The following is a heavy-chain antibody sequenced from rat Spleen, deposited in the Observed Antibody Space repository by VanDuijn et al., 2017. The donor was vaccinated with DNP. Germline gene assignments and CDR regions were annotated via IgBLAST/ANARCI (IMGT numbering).Heavy chain of an antibody. D-gene: IGHD1-5*01. CDR3: ARWKIGPHYFDY. V-gene: IGHV3-3*01. Sequence: VQLQESGPGLVEPSQSLSLTCSVTGYSITSCCRWTWIRKFPGHKLEWMGYINSAGSIEYNPSLKSRISITRDTSKNQFFLHLSSVTTEDTATYYCARWKIGPHYFDYWGQGVMVTVSS. CDR1: GYSITSCCR. CDR2: INSAGSI. J-gene: IGHJ2*01.